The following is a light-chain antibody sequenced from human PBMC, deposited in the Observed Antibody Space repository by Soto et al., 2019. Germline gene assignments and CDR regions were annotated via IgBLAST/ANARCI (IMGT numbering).Light chain of an antibody. Sequence: QSVLTQPAAVSGSPGQSITISCAGTNSDIGDYDYVSWYQHHPGKAPRLLIYEVSSRPSGVANRFSASKSGNTASLTISGLQAEDEADYYCSSYTSDSTLVFGGGTKLTVL. V-gene: IGLV2-14*01. CDR3: SSYTSDSTLV. J-gene: IGLJ3*02. CDR1: NSDIGDYDY. CDR2: EVS.